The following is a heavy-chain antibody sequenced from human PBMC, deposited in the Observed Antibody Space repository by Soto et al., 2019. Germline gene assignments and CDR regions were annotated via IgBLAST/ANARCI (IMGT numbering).Heavy chain of an antibody. CDR3: ARDFCPVPTCCDL. V-gene: IGHV3-33*01. J-gene: IGHJ4*02. CDR2: IWYDGSNK. Sequence: GGSLRLSCAASGFTFSSYGMHWVRQAPGKGLEWVAVIWYDGSNKYYADSVKGRFTISRDNSKNTLYLQMNSLRAEDTAVYYCARDFCPVPTCCDLWGQGVLVTVSS. D-gene: IGHD2-2*01. CDR1: GFTFSSYG.